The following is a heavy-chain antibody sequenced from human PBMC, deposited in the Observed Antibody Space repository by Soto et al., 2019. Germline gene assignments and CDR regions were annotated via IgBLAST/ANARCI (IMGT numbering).Heavy chain of an antibody. CDR1: GGSISSYY. CDR3: ARDYSGYDSDWFDP. J-gene: IGHJ5*02. V-gene: IGHV4-59*01. D-gene: IGHD5-12*01. CDR2: IYYSGST. Sequence: SETLSLTCTVSGGSISSYYWSWIRQPPGKGLEWIGYIYYSGSTNYNPSLKSRVTISVDTSKNQFSLKLSSVTAADTAVYYCARDYSGYDSDWFDPWGQGTLVTVSS.